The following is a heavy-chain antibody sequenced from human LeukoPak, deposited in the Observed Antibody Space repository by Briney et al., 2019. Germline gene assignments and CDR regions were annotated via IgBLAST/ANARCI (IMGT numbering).Heavy chain of an antibody. CDR2: INPNSGDT. V-gene: IGHV1-2*06. J-gene: IGHJ6*02. Sequence: GASVKVSCKASGYTFTGYHMHWVRQAPGQGLEWMGRINPNSGDTNYAQKFQGRVTMTRDTSISTAYMELSRLRSDDTAVYYCARAGIAVAGTPGPPHENYYYYYGMDVWGQGTTVTVSS. CDR1: GYTFTGYH. D-gene: IGHD6-19*01. CDR3: ARAGIAVAGTPGPPHENYYYYYGMDV.